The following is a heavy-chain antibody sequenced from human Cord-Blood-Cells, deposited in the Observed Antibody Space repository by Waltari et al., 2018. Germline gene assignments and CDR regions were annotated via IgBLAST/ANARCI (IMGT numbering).Heavy chain of an antibody. J-gene: IGHJ3*02. CDR1: GYSFTSYW. Sequence: EVQLVQSGAEVKKPGESLKISCKGSGYSFTSYWIGWVRQMPGKGLEWMGIIYPGDSDTRDSPSFQGQVTISADKSISTAYLQWSSLKASDTAMYYCARQGGYCSSTSCYGHDAFDIWGQGTMVTVSS. V-gene: IGHV5-51*01. CDR3: ARQGGYCSSTSCYGHDAFDI. D-gene: IGHD2-2*01. CDR2: IYPGDSDT.